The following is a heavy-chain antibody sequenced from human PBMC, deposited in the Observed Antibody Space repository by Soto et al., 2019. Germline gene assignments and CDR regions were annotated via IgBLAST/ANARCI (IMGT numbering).Heavy chain of an antibody. CDR3: ARGPGGPDGPGDY. D-gene: IGHD2-15*01. Sequence: QAQLVQSGAEVKKPGASVKVSCKASGYTFTSYAMHWVRQAPGQRLEWMGWINAGNGNTKYSQKFQGRVTITRDTSASTTYIELNSLRSEDTAVYYCARGPGGPDGPGDYWGQGTLVTVSS. V-gene: IGHV1-3*01. J-gene: IGHJ4*02. CDR1: GYTFTSYA. CDR2: INAGNGNT.